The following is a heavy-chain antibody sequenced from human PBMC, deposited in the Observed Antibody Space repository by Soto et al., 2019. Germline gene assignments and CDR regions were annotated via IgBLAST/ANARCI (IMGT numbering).Heavy chain of an antibody. Sequence: GGSLRLSCAASGFTFSSYSMNWVRQAPGKGLEWVSYISGSSSTIFYADSVKGRFTISRDNAKNSLFLQMNSLRAEDTAVYYCAKDTSIFGVADDYWGQGTLVTVSS. D-gene: IGHD3-3*01. CDR2: ISGSSSTI. J-gene: IGHJ4*02. CDR3: AKDTSIFGVADDY. V-gene: IGHV3-48*01. CDR1: GFTFSSYS.